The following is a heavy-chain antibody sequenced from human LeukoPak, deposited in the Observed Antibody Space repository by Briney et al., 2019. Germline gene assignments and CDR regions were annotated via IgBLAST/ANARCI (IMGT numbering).Heavy chain of an antibody. D-gene: IGHD2-2*01. V-gene: IGHV1-2*02. J-gene: IGHJ4*02. CDR2: INPNNGGT. Sequence: GASVKVSCKASGYTFTAYYIHWVRQAPGQGLEWMGWINPNNGGTNYAQKFQGRVTMTRDTSISTAYMELSSLRSDDTAVYYCARDLFIVTAPTDYWGQGTLVTVSS. CDR3: ARDLFIVTAPTDY. CDR1: GYTFTAYY.